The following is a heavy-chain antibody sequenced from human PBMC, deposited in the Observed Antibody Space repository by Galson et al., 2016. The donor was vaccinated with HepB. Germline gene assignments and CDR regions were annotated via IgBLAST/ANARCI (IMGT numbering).Heavy chain of an antibody. CDR1: GFTFSGFG. V-gene: IGHV3-30*18. CDR2: ISSDENKK. CDR3: AKDLGSANWYMAFGIYF. D-gene: IGHD1-1*01. J-gene: IGHJ6*02. Sequence: SLRLSCAASGFTFSGFGMHWVRQAPGKGLEWVAVISSDENKKYHADSVKGRLSVSRDNSRSTLFLQMNSLRPEDTAVYYCAKDLGSANWYMAFGIYFWGQGSAVTV.